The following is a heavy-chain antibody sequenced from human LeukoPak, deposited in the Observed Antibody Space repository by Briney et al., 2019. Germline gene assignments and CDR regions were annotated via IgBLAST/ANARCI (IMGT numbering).Heavy chain of an antibody. J-gene: IGHJ4*02. CDR2: IYYSGST. CDR3: ARDSRWGSSWSEDNFDY. Sequence: SESLSLTCTVSGGSISSSSYYWGWIRQPPGKGLEWIGIIYYSGSTYYNPSLKSRVTMSVDTSKNQFSLKLSSVTAADTAVYYCARDSRWGSSWSEDNFDYWGQGTLVTVSS. V-gene: IGHV4-39*07. CDR1: GGSISSSSYY. D-gene: IGHD6-13*01.